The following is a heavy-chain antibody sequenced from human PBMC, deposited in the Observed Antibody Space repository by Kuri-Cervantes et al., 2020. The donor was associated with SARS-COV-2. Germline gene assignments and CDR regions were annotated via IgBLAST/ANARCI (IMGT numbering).Heavy chain of an antibody. D-gene: IGHD6-13*01. J-gene: IGHJ6*02. CDR3: ARERVLYSSSWYGMDV. Sequence: LSLTCAASGFTFSDYYMSWIRQAPGKGLEWVSYISSSGSTIYYADSVKGRFTISRDNAKNSLYLQMNSLRAEDTAEYYCARERVLYSSSWYGMDVWGQGTTVTVSS. CDR1: GFTFSDYY. CDR2: ISSSGSTI. V-gene: IGHV3-11*04.